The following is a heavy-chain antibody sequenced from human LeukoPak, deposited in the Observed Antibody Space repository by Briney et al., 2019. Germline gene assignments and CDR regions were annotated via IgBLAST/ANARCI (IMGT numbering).Heavy chain of an antibody. Sequence: KPGGPLRLSCAASGFAFSSYNMKWVRQAPGKGLEWVSFISTTSTYIYYADSVKGRFTVSRDNSKNLLYLQMDSLRVEDTAVYYCARAGTCSSTSCDGGIEYWGQGTLVTVSS. CDR1: GFAFSSYN. J-gene: IGHJ4*02. CDR2: ISTTSTYI. D-gene: IGHD2-2*01. CDR3: ARAGTCSSTSCDGGIEY. V-gene: IGHV3-21*06.